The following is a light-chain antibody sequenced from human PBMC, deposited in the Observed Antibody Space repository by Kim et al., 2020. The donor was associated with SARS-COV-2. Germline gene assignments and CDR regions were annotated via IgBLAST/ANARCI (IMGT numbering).Light chain of an antibody. CDR1: QSVSSSY. Sequence: EIVLTQSPGTLSLSPGERATLSCRASQSVSSSYFAWYQQKPGQAPRLLIYCASSRATGIPDRFSGSGSGTDFTLTISRLEPEDFAVYYCQQYGSSPYTFGQGTKLEI. CDR3: QQYGSSPYT. V-gene: IGKV3-20*01. J-gene: IGKJ2*01. CDR2: CAS.